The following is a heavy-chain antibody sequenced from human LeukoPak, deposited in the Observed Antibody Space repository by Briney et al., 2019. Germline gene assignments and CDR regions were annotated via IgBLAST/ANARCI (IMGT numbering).Heavy chain of an antibody. V-gene: IGHV4-4*07. CDR1: RGILSSYY. D-gene: IGHD2-8*02. CDR3: ARGRYCTATICGGGDAFDI. J-gene: IGHJ3*02. Sequence: LESLSLTRTVSRGILSSYYWSGLGPPGGKGLAWIGRIYCRATNNHNRCSKSRVTLSIGASNNQVSLWKSYVTAADTAVYYCARGRYCTATICGGGDAFDIWGQGTVVTVSS. CDR2: IYCRATN.